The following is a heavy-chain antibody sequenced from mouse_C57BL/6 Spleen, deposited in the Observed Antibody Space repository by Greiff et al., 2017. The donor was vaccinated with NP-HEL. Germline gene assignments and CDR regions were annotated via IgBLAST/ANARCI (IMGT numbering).Heavy chain of an antibody. CDR3: ARKGYSNVFAY. J-gene: IGHJ3*01. CDR1: GYTFTSYW. Sequence: VQLQQPGAELVRPGSSVKLSCKASGYTFTSYWMHWVKQRPIQGLEWIGNIDPSDSETHYNQKFKDKATLTVDKSSSTAYMQLSSLTSEDSAVYYCARKGYSNVFAYWGQGTLVTVSA. CDR2: IDPSDSET. D-gene: IGHD2-5*01. V-gene: IGHV1-52*01.